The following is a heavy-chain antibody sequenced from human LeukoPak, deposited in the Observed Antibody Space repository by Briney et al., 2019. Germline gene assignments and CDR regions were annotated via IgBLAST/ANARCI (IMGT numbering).Heavy chain of an antibody. CDR2: ISPKSDFI. J-gene: IGHJ5*02. CDR1: GFSLNYYD. D-gene: IGHD2-2*01. CDR3: ARADCSSSTCYLRRSWFDP. V-gene: IGHV3-21*01. Sequence: GGSLRLSCAGSGFSLNYYDMNWVRQAPGKGVEWVSSISPKSDFIYYSDSVRGRFTISRDNAENSLYLQMNSLRAEDTAVYYCARADCSSSTCYLRRSWFDPWGKGTLVTASS.